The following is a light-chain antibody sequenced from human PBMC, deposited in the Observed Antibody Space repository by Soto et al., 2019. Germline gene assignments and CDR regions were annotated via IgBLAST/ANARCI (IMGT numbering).Light chain of an antibody. CDR2: AAS. CDR1: QSISNH. CDR3: QQSYSSPPT. J-gene: IGKJ1*01. Sequence: DIQMTQSPSSLSASVEDRVIITCRASQSISNHLNWYQQKPGKAPKLLIFAASSLQSGVPSRFSGSRSGPDFTLTISSLQPEDFATYYSQQSYSSPPTFGHGTKVDIK. V-gene: IGKV1-39*01.